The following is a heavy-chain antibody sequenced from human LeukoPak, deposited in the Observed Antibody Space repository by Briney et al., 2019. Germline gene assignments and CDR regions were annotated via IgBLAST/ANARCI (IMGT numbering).Heavy chain of an antibody. Sequence: PGGSLRLSCAASGFTFSSCSMNWVRQAPGKGLEWVSYISNSGSIIYYADSVKGRFTISRDNAKNSLYLQMNSLRAEDTAVYYCARRDCDTIKCRGSNWFDPWGQGTLVSVSS. V-gene: IGHV3-48*01. CDR1: GFTFSSCS. CDR3: ARRDCDTIKCRGSNWFDP. D-gene: IGHD3-22*01. J-gene: IGHJ5*02. CDR2: ISNSGSII.